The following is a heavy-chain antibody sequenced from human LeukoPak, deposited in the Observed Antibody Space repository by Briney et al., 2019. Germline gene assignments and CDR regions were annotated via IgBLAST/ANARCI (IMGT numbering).Heavy chain of an antibody. CDR2: IYTSGTT. Sequence: SETLSLTCAVSGGSISSDNYYWTWIRQPAGKGLEWIGHIYTSGTTNYNPSLKSRVTILLDTSKNQFSLNLNSVTAADTAIYYCARMFEYWGQGTLVTVSS. CDR3: ARMFEY. J-gene: IGHJ4*02. CDR1: GGSISSDNYY. V-gene: IGHV4-61*09.